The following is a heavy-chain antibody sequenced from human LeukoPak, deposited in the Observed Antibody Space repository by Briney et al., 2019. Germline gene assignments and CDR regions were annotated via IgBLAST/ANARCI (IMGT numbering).Heavy chain of an antibody. V-gene: IGHV3-74*01. J-gene: IGHJ4*02. CDR2: INSDGSST. D-gene: IGHD4-17*01. CDR1: GFTFSNYW. Sequence: LAGGSLRLSCAASGFTFSNYWMHWVRQAPGKGLVWVSRINSDGSSTTSANSVKSRFTISRDNAKNTLYLQMNSLRAEDTAVYYCAKGGATVIDYWGQGTLVTVSS. CDR3: AKGGATVIDY.